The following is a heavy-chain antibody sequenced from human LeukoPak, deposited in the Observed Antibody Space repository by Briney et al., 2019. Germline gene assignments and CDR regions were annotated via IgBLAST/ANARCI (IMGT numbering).Heavy chain of an antibody. CDR2: ISGSGGST. Sequence: PGGSLRLSCAASGFSFSSYDMSWVRQAPGKGLEWVSAISGSGGSTYYADSVKGRFTISRDNSKNTLYLQMNSLRAEATAVYYCAKVDSNTRNSYDISGYFHPHYWGQGTLVTVSS. CDR3: AKVDSNTRNSYDISGYFHPHY. V-gene: IGHV3-23*01. J-gene: IGHJ4*02. D-gene: IGHD3-22*01. CDR1: GFSFSSYD.